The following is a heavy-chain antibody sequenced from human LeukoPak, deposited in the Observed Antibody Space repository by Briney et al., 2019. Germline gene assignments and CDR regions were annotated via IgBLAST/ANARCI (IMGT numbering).Heavy chain of an antibody. D-gene: IGHD4-17*01. CDR1: GFTVSSNY. V-gene: IGHV3-23*01. J-gene: IGHJ4*02. Sequence: GGSLRLSCVASGFTVSSNYMSWVRQAPGKGLEWVSAISGSGGSTYYADSVKGRFTIPRDNSKNTLYLQMNSLRAEDTAVYYCAKGAYGDIDHWGQGTLVTVSS. CDR3: AKGAYGDIDH. CDR2: ISGSGGST.